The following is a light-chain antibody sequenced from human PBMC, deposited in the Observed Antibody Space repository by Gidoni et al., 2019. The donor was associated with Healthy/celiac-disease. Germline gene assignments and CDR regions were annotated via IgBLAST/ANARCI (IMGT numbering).Light chain of an antibody. CDR1: QSISSW. CDR3: QQYNSYSYT. J-gene: IGKJ2*01. CDR2: KAS. V-gene: IGKV1-5*03. Sequence: DIQMTQSPSTLSASVGDRVTITCRASQSISSWLSWYQQKPGKAPKLLIYKASSLESGVPARFSGSGPGTEFTLTISSLQPDEFATYYCQQYNSYSYTFGQGTKLEIK.